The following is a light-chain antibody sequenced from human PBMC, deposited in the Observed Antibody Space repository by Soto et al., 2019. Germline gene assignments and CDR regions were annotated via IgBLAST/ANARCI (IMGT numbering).Light chain of an antibody. CDR1: QDISNF. J-gene: IGKJ4*01. CDR2: AAS. CDR3: QKCKIAPFT. Sequence: DIQMTQSPSSLSAFVGDTDTITCRASQDISNFLAWYQQKPGKVPKLLIYAASTLQSGVPSRFSGSGSGTDFTLTISSLQPEDVATYYCQKCKIAPFTFGGGTKVEMK. V-gene: IGKV1-27*01.